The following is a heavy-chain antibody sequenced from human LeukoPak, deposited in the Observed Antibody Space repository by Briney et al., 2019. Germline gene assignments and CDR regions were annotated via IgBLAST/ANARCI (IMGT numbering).Heavy chain of an antibody. Sequence: PSETLSLTCTVSGGSISSSSYYWGWIRQPPGKGLEWIGSIYYSGSTYYNPSLKSRVTISVDKSKNQFSLKLSSVTAADTAVYYCARVRPGRVRGVLDYWGQGTLVTVSS. V-gene: IGHV4-39*07. D-gene: IGHD3-10*01. CDR3: ARVRPGRVRGVLDY. J-gene: IGHJ4*02. CDR2: IYYSGST. CDR1: GGSISSSSYY.